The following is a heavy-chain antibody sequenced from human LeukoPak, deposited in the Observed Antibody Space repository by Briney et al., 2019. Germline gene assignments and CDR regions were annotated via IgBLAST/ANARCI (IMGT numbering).Heavy chain of an antibody. CDR1: GYTFTSYG. Sequence: ASVKVSCKASGYTFTSYGISWVRQAPGQGLEWMGWISAYNGNTNYAQKLQGRVTMTTDTSTSTAYMELRSLRSDDTAVYYCARYICSYDILSGYYVYYYYGMDVWGQGTTVTVSS. D-gene: IGHD3-9*01. V-gene: IGHV1-18*01. J-gene: IGHJ6*02. CDR3: ARYICSYDILSGYYVYYYYGMDV. CDR2: ISAYNGNT.